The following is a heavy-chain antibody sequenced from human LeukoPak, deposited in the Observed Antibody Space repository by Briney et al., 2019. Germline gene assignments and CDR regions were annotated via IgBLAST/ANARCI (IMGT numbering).Heavy chain of an antibody. CDR3: ARGSFYGYRPEWDY. CDR2: IYYSGST. D-gene: IGHD3-10*01. CDR1: GGSISSYY. V-gene: IGHV4-39*01. Sequence: PSETLSLTCTVSGGSISSYYWGWIRQPPGKGLEWIGSIYYSGSTYYNPSLKSRVTISVDTSKNQFSLKLSSVTAADTAVYYCARGSFYGYRPEWDYWGQGTLVTVSS. J-gene: IGHJ4*02.